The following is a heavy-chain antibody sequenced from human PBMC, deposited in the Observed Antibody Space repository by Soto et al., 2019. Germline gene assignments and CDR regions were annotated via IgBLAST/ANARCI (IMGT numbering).Heavy chain of an antibody. V-gene: IGHV1-18*01. CDR3: AGGGYYDNSWGKLSHYGLDV. D-gene: IGHD3-16*01. CDR2: ISPYNDYT. Sequence: QVQLAQSANEVKKPGASVRVSCKAAGYTFIRYGIAWVRQAPGQGLEWMGWISPYNDYTVYAQKFQGRVSMTGDTSPENVEKDLGGLESGDTAVYYWAGGGYYDNSWGKLSHYGLDVWGQGTSVSVSS. CDR1: GYTFIRYG. J-gene: IGHJ6*02.